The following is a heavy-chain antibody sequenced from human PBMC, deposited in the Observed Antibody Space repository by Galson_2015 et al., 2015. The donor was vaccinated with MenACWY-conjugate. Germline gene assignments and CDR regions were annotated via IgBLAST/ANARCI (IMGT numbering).Heavy chain of an antibody. CDR1: GFTFSTYA. J-gene: IGHJ3*01. D-gene: IGHD4-17*01. CDR2: ISGSGRTT. Sequence: SLRLSCAASGFTFSTYAMSWVRQAPGKGLEWVSSISGSGRTTYYADSVKGRFTISRDNSKNTLYLQMNSLRAEDTAVYYCAKQPSTVTTESSWHWYFDLWGQGTMVTVSS. CDR3: AKQPSTVTTESSWHWYFDL. V-gene: IGHV3-23*01.